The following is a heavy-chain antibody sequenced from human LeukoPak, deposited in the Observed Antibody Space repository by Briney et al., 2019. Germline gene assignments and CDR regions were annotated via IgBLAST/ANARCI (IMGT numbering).Heavy chain of an antibody. CDR2: IYYSGST. CDR3: ARRSYYGSGSYYNGMDV. Sequence: SETLSLTCTVSGGSISSYYWSWIRQPPGKGLEWIGYIYYSGSTNYNPSLKSRVTISVDTSKNQFSLKLSSVTAADTAVYYCARRSYYGSGSYYNGMDVWGQGTTVTVSS. CDR1: GGSISSYY. V-gene: IGHV4-59*08. D-gene: IGHD3-10*01. J-gene: IGHJ6*02.